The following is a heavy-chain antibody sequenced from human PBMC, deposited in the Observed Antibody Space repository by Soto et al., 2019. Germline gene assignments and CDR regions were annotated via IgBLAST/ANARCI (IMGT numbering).Heavy chain of an antibody. V-gene: IGHV3-64*04. Sequence: GGSLRLSCSASGFTFSSYAMHWVRKAPGKGLEYVSSISTNGGSTHYAASVKGRFTISRDNSKNTLYLQMNSLRAEDTAMYYCASGDYYDRSTYYYIWFGPCGQGTLVTVSS. CDR3: ASGDYYDRSTYYYIWFGP. CDR2: ISTNGGST. D-gene: IGHD3-22*01. CDR1: GFTFSSYA. J-gene: IGHJ5*02.